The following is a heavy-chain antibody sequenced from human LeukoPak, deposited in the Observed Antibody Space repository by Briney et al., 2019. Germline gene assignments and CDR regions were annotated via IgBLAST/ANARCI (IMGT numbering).Heavy chain of an antibody. V-gene: IGHV4-34*01. Sequence: PSETLSLTCAVYGGSFSGYYWSWIRQPPGKGLEWIGEINHSGSTNYNPSLKSRVTKSVDTSKNQFSLKLSSVTAADTAVYYCARHIVVVPAAIEGFDYWGQGTLVTVSS. CDR1: GGSFSGYY. CDR3: ARHIVVVPAAIEGFDY. J-gene: IGHJ4*02. D-gene: IGHD2-2*02. CDR2: INHSGST.